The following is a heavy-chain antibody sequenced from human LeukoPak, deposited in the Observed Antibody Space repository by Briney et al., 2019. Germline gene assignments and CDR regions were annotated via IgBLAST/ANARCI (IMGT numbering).Heavy chain of an antibody. J-gene: IGHJ5*02. CDR3: AREEVAGRVDP. Sequence: ASVTVSCTASGYTFTGYYMHWVRQAPGQGLEWMGWINPNNGGTNYAQKFQGRVTMTRDTSINTVYMELSRLRSDDTAVYYCAREEVAGRVDPWGQGTLVTVSS. D-gene: IGHD6-19*01. CDR1: GYTFTGYY. CDR2: INPNNGGT. V-gene: IGHV1-2*02.